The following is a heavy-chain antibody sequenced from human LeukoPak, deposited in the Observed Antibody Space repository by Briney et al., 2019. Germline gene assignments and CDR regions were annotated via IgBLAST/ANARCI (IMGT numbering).Heavy chain of an antibody. CDR3: ARWDSSGLYY. CDR1: GGSISSYY. D-gene: IGHD3-22*01. J-gene: IGHJ4*02. Sequence: ASETLSLTCTVSGGSISSYYWSWIRQPPGKGLEWIGYIYYSGSTNYNPSLKSRVTISVDTSKNQFSLKLSSVTAADTAVYYCARWDSSGLYYWGQGTLVTVSS. V-gene: IGHV4-59*08. CDR2: IYYSGST.